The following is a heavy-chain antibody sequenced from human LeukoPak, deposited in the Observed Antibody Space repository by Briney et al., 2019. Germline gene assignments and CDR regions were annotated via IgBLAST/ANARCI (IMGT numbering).Heavy chain of an antibody. J-gene: IGHJ4*02. V-gene: IGHV4-59*08. CDR1: GDSSNTYY. Sequence: SETLSLTCIVSGDSSNTYYWSWIRQPPGKGLEWIGYIHNRGTTRYNPSLKSRVTISADTSKNHFSLNLASVTAADTAVYYCARFTIDDTSRHFDYWGQGNLVTVSS. CDR3: ARFTIDDTSRHFDY. D-gene: IGHD3-22*01. CDR2: IHNRGTT.